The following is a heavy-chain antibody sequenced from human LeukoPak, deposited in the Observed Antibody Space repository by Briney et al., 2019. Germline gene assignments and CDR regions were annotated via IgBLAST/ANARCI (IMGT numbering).Heavy chain of an antibody. V-gene: IGHV4-34*01. J-gene: IGHJ5*02. CDR1: GGSFSGYY. Sequence: SETLSLTCAVYGGSFSGYYWSWIRQPPGKGLEWIGEINHSGSTNYNPSLKSRVTISVDTSKNQFSLKLSSVTAADTAVYYCAREGPPPTANWFDPWGQGTLVTVSS. CDR3: AREGPPPTANWFDP. CDR2: INHSGST.